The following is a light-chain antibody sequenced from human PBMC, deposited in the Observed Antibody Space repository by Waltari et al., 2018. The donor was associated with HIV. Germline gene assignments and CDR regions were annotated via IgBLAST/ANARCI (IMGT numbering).Light chain of an antibody. CDR2: KTS. Sequence: DVQMTQSPSTLSASVGDRVSITCRASQIIDYWLAWYQQTPGQPPKLLIYKTSYLESGVPTRFSGSGSGADFTLTIDGLQPEDFATYYCQQYNSHSYTFGQGTKLDIK. V-gene: IGKV1-5*03. CDR1: QIIDYW. J-gene: IGKJ2*01. CDR3: QQYNSHSYT.